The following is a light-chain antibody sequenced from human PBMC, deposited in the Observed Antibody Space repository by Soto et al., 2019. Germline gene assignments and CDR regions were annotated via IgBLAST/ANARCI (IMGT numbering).Light chain of an antibody. CDR1: QTISSW. Sequence: DIKMTQSPSTLSGTVGDRVTITCRASQTISSWLAWYQQKPGKAPKLLIYKASTLKSGVTSRFSGSGSGTEFTLTISSLQPDDFATYYCQHYNSYSEAFGQGTKVDIK. CDR3: QHYNSYSEA. J-gene: IGKJ1*01. CDR2: KAS. V-gene: IGKV1-5*03.